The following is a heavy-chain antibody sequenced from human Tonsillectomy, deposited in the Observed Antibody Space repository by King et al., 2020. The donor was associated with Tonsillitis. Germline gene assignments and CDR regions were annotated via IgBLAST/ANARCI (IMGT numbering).Heavy chain of an antibody. D-gene: IGHD3-10*01. CDR3: ARGNVLLWFGANNDAFDI. CDR2: IYSGGST. Sequence: VQLVESGGGLVQPGGSLRLSCAASGFTVSSNYMSWVRQAPGKGLEWVSVIYSGGSTYYADSVKGRFTISRDNSKNTLYLQMNSLRAEDTAVYYWARGNVLLWFGANNDAFDIWGQGTMVTVSP. J-gene: IGHJ3*02. CDR1: GFTVSSNY. V-gene: IGHV3-66*01.